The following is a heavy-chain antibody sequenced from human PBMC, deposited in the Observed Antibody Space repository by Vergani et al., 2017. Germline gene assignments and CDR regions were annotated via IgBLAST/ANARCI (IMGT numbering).Heavy chain of an antibody. Sequence: QVQLQESGPGLVKPSETLSLTCAVYGGSFSGYYWSWIRQPPGKGLEWIGEINHSGSTNYNPSLKSRVTISVDTSKNQFSLKLSSVTAADTAVYYCASARGVVVVPAAPRGWFDPWGQGTLVTVSS. D-gene: IGHD2-2*01. V-gene: IGHV4-34*01. CDR3: ASARGVVVVPAAPRGWFDP. CDR1: GGSFSGYY. CDR2: INHSGST. J-gene: IGHJ5*02.